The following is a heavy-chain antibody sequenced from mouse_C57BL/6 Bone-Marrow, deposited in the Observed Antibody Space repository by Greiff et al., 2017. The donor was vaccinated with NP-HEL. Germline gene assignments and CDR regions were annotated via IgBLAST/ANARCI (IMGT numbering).Heavy chain of an antibody. CDR3: AREYYGSSFFAY. CDR2: IDPSDSYT. D-gene: IGHD1-1*01. J-gene: IGHJ3*01. V-gene: IGHV1-69*01. Sequence: QVQLQQPGAELVMPGASVKLSCKDSGYTFTSYWMHWVKQRPGQGLEWIGEIDPSDSYTNYNQKFKGKSTLTVDKSSSTAYMQLSSLTSEDSAVYYCAREYYGSSFFAYWGQGTLVTVSA. CDR1: GYTFTSYW.